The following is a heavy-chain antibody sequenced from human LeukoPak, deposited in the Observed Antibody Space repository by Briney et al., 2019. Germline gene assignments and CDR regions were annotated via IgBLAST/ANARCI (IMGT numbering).Heavy chain of an antibody. J-gene: IGHJ4*02. CDR2: IYTSGST. CDR3: ASSGLSSGWFPDY. CDR1: GGSISSYY. D-gene: IGHD6-19*01. V-gene: IGHV4-4*07. Sequence: PSETLSLTCTVSGGSISSYYWSWIRQPAGKGLEWIGHIYTSGSTNYNPSLKSRITMSVDTSKNQFSLRLGSMTAADTAVYYCASSGLSSGWFPDYWGQGTLVIVSS.